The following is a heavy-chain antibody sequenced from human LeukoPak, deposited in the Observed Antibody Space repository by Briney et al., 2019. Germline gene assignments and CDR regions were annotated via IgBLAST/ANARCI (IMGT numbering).Heavy chain of an antibody. CDR1: GFTFSSDE. V-gene: IGHV3-48*03. CDR3: ARVVRIPAAGPSFDY. Sequence: GGSLRLSCAASGFTFSSDEMNWVCQPQRTGLERVSYISSCDSTIYYADSVKGRFTISRDNAKKSLYLQMSSLRAEDTAAYYCARVVRIPAAGPSFDYWGQGTLVTVSS. D-gene: IGHD6-13*01. J-gene: IGHJ4*02. CDR2: ISSCDSTI.